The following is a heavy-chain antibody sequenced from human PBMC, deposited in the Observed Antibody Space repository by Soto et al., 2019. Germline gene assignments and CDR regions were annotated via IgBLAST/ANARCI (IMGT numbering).Heavy chain of an antibody. V-gene: IGHV1-46*01. J-gene: IGHJ6*02. CDR2: INPSGGST. Sequence: QVQLVQSGAEVKKPGASVTLSCRASGDTLTTFYIQWVRQAPGQGLEWMGIINPSGGSTKYAHKFQDRITMTRDTSTTTVYMELSSLTSEDTAVYYCASRHCRGSSCHFVRDYYNMDVWGQGTTVTV. CDR3: ASRHCRGSSCHFVRDYYNMDV. D-gene: IGHD2-15*01. CDR1: GDTLTTFY.